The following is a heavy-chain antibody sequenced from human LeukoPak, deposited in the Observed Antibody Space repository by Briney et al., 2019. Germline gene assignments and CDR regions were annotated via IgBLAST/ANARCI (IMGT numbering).Heavy chain of an antibody. CDR3: ARAGGYCSSTSCYPGDY. CDR2: ISAYNGNT. D-gene: IGHD2-2*03. CDR1: GYTFTGHF. V-gene: IGHV1-18*04. J-gene: IGHJ4*02. Sequence: ASVKVSCKASGYTFTGHFLHWVRQAPGQGLEWMGWISAYNGNTNYAQKLQGRVTMTTDTSTSTAYMELRSLRSDDTAVYYCARAGGYCSSTSCYPGDYWGQGTLVTVSS.